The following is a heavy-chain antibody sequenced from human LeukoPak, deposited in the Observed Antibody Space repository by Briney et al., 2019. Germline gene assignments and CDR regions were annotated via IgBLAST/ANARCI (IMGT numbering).Heavy chain of an antibody. Sequence: GGALRLSCAASGFTFDDYGMSWVRQAPGKGLEWVSGINWNGGSTGYADSVKGRFTISRDNAKNSLYLQMNSLRAEDTALYHCARGLLPAAYAFDIWGQGTMVTVSS. V-gene: IGHV3-20*01. D-gene: IGHD2-2*01. CDR1: GFTFDDYG. CDR3: ARGLLPAAYAFDI. CDR2: INWNGGST. J-gene: IGHJ3*02.